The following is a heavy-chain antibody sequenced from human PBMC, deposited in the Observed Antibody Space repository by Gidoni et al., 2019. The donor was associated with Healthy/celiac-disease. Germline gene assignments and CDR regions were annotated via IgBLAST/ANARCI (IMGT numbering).Heavy chain of an antibody. D-gene: IGHD3-3*01. CDR1: GFTFSSYA. CDR2: ISGSGGST. V-gene: IGHV3-23*01. CDR3: AKQTIFGVVIIAPTSFDP. J-gene: IGHJ5*02. Sequence: EVQLLESGGGLVQPGGSLRLSCAASGFTFSSYAMSWVRQAPGKGLEWVSAISGSGGSTYYADSVKGRFTIFRDNSKNTLYLQMNSLRAEDTAVYYCAKQTIFGVVIIAPTSFDPWGQGTLVTVSS.